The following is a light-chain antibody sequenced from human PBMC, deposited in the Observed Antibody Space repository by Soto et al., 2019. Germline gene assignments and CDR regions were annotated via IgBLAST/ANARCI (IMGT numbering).Light chain of an antibody. CDR2: YDS. CDR3: QVWDIMTDNYV. V-gene: IGLV3-21*04. CDR1: KIGNKR. Sequence: SYELTQSPSVSVAPEKTATITCGGKKIGNKRVHWYRQKPGQAPVLLISYDSDRPSGIPERFSGSNSGNTATLTISRVEAGDEADYYCQVWDIMTDNYVFGSGTKLTVL. J-gene: IGLJ1*01.